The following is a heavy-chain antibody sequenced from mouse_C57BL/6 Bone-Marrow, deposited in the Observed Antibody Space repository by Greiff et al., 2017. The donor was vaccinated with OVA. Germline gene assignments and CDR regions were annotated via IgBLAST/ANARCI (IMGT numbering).Heavy chain of an antibody. CDR3: ARGRYY. Sequence: EVQLQQSGPELVKPWASVKISCKASGYTFTDYYMNWVKQSHGKSLEWIGDINPNNGGTSYNQKFKGKATLTVDKSSSTAYMEHRSLTSEDSAVYYCARGRYYRGQGTSVTVSS. CDR1: GYTFTDYY. V-gene: IGHV1-26*01. CDR2: INPNNGGT. J-gene: IGHJ4*01.